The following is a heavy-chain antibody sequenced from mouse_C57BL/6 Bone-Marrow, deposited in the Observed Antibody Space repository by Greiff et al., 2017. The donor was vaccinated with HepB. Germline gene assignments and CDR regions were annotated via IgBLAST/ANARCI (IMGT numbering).Heavy chain of an antibody. D-gene: IGHD1-1*01. J-gene: IGHJ2*01. CDR3: ARSLLLRPDY. CDR2: ISSGSSTI. CDR1: GFTFSDYG. Sequence: VQLKESGGGLVKPGGSLKLSCAASGFTFSDYGMHWVRQAPEKGLEWVAYISSGSSTIYYADTVKGRFTISRDNAKNTLFLQMTSLRSEDTAMYYCARSLLLRPDYWGQGTTLTVSS. V-gene: IGHV5-17*01.